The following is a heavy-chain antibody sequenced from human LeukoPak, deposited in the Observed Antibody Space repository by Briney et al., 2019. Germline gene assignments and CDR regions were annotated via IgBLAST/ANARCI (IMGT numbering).Heavy chain of an antibody. CDR1: GFTFSSYS. CDR2: ISSSSSSTI. D-gene: IGHD4-17*01. V-gene: IGHV3-48*01. CDR3: ATDPSYGDYAPPLDY. Sequence: GGSLRLSCAASGFTFSSYSMNWVRQAPGKGLEWVSYISSSSSSTIYYADSVKGRFTISRDNAKNSLYLQMNSLRAEDTAVYYCATDPSYGDYAPPLDYWGQGTLVTVSS. J-gene: IGHJ4*02.